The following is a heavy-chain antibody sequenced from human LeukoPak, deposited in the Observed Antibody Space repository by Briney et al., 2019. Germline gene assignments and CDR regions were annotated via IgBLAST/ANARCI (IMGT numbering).Heavy chain of an antibody. CDR1: GFTFSNYW. CDR3: ARGRGYSGYDNYYFGY. Sequence: GGSLRLSCAASGFTFSNYWMSWVRQAPGKGLEWVANIQPDGSEKYFVDSVKGRFTISRDNAKNSLYLQMDSLRAEDTAVYYCARGRGYSGYDNYYFGYWGQGSLVTVSS. CDR2: IQPDGSEK. D-gene: IGHD5-12*01. J-gene: IGHJ4*02. V-gene: IGHV3-7*01.